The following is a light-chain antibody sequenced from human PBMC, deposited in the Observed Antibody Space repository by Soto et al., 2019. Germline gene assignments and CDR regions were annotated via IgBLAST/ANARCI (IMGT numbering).Light chain of an antibody. J-gene: IGKJ1*01. V-gene: IGKV3-15*01. Sequence: EIMLTQSPATLSVSPGERATLSCRASQSVGANLAWYLQKPGQAPRLLIYGASTRATGIPARFSGSGSGTDFTLTISSLQAEDFAVYYCQRYNNWPPAFGQGTKVEIK. CDR1: QSVGAN. CDR2: GAS. CDR3: QRYNNWPPA.